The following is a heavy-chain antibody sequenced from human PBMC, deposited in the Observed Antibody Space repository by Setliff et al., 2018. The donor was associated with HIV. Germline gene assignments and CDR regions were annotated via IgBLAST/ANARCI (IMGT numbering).Heavy chain of an antibody. CDR2: INPSGGST. CDR1: GYTFTSYY. Sequence: ASVKVSCKAPGYTFTSYYMHWVRQAPGQGLEWMGIINPSGGSTSYAQKFQGRVTMTRDTSTSTVYMELSSLRSEDTAVYYCAREDCSGGSCYGSDYWGQGTLVTVSS. J-gene: IGHJ4*02. CDR3: AREDCSGGSCYGSDY. V-gene: IGHV1-46*01. D-gene: IGHD2-15*01.